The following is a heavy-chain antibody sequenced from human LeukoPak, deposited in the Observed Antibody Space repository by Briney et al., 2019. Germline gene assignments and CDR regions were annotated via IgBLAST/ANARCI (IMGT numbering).Heavy chain of an antibody. D-gene: IGHD2-2*01. Sequence: PGGSLRLSCAASGFTFSDYYMSWIRQAPGKGLEWVSYISSSSSYTNYADSVKGRFTISRDNAKNSLYLQMNSLRAEDTAVYYCARGGYQYNWFDPWGQGTLVTVSS. J-gene: IGHJ5*02. CDR2: ISSSSSYT. CDR3: ARGGYQYNWFDP. CDR1: GFTFSDYY. V-gene: IGHV3-11*06.